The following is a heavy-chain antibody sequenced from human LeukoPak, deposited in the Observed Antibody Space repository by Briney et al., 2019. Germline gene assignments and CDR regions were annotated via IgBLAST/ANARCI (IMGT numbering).Heavy chain of an antibody. V-gene: IGHV3-53*01. CDR2: IYKNAIT. J-gene: IGHJ6*03. CDR1: GFTVSSNY. Sequence: GGSLRLSCAASGFTVSSNYMTWVRQAPGKGLEWVSVIYKNAITYYADTVKGRFTISRDNSKNMLYLQMNSLRAEDTAVYYCARAPAHYYDTSDYSLISSYYMDVWGKGTTVTISS. D-gene: IGHD3-22*01. CDR3: ARAPAHYYDTSDYSLISSYYMDV.